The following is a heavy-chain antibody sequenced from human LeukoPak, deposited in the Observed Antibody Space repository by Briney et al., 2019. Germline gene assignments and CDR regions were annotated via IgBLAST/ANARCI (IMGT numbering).Heavy chain of an antibody. CDR1: GFTFRSSA. CDR3: ARDGYGLDTPMVSTNFDY. J-gene: IGHJ4*02. CDR2: TSYDGRNK. V-gene: IGHV3-30*04. Sequence: GRSLRLSCAASGFTFRSSAMHWVRQAPGKGLKWVAVTSYDGRNKYYADSAKGRFTISRDNSKNTLYLQMNSLRPEDTAVYYCARDGYGLDTPMVSTNFDYWGQGTLATVSS. D-gene: IGHD5-18*01.